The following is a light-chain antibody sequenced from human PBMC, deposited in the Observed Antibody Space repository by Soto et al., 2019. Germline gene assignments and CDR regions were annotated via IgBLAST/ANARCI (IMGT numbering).Light chain of an antibody. CDR3: QQYGSSSCT. CDR2: GAS. J-gene: IGKJ1*01. CDR1: QSVSSN. V-gene: IGKV3-20*01. Sequence: VFTESPSSLCVTPRERVTLSCRASQSVSSNLAWYQQKPGQAPRLLINGASSRATGIPDRFSGSGSGTDFTLTISRLEAEDVAVYYCQQYGSSSCTFGQGAKVDI.